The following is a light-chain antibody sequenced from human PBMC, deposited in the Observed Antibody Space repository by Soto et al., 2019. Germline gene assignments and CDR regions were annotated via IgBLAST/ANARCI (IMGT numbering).Light chain of an antibody. J-gene: IGLJ2*01. CDR3: SASAGTSTL. V-gene: IGLV2-8*01. CDR2: EVN. CDR1: SSDVGRYKY. Sequence: QSALTQPPSASGSPGQSVTISCTGTSSDVGRYKYVSWYQQHPGKAPKLIIYEVNKRPSGVPDRFSGSKSANTASLTVSGLQAEDEAYYYCSASAGTSTLFGGGTQLTVL.